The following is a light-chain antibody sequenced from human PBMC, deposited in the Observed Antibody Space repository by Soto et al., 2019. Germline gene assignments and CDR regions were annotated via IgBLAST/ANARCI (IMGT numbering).Light chain of an antibody. CDR3: QQYYSYPVA. J-gene: IGKJ1*01. Sequence: AIRMTHSPSSLSASTGDRVTITCRASQVIRSYLAWYQQKPGKAPKLLIYAASTLQSGVPSRFSGSGSGTDFTLTISCLQSEDFATYYCQQYYSYPVAFGQGTKVEIK. CDR1: QVIRSY. CDR2: AAS. V-gene: IGKV1-8*01.